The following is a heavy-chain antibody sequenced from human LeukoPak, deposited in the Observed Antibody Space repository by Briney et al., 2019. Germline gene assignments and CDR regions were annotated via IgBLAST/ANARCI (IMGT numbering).Heavy chain of an antibody. CDR3: ASRNFYSTGFFYFFYFDY. D-gene: IGHD2-8*02. CDR1: GFRFDDYG. J-gene: IGHJ4*02. Sequence: GGSLRLSCEASGFRFDDYGMHWVRQGPGKGLEWVSGISGSGDTIYYADSVKGRFTISRDNSRNTLYLQMNSLRADDTAVYYCASRNFYSTGFFYFFYFDYWGQGTLVTVSS. V-gene: IGHV3-23*01. CDR2: ISGSGDTI.